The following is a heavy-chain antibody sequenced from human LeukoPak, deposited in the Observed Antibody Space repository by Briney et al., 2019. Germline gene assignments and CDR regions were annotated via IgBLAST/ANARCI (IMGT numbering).Heavy chain of an antibody. D-gene: IGHD2-2*01. CDR1: GYTFTTYY. CDR3: ARDGMSSTKPFDY. CDR2: INPSGGST. V-gene: IGHV1-46*01. Sequence: ASAKVSCKASGYTFTTYYMHCVRQAPGQGLQWMGIINPSGGSTSYAQKSQGRVTMTPDTSTNTAHMVLRSLISHNTAVYYCARDGMSSTKPFDYWGQGTLVTVPS. J-gene: IGHJ4*02.